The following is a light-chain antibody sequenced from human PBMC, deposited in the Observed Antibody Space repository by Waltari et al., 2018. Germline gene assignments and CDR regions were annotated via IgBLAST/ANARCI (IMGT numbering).Light chain of an antibody. Sequence: DIQMTQSPSSVSASLGDRVTITCRASQDISSWLAWYQQKPGKAPKVLIYSASSLRSGVPSRFSGSGSRTDFTLTISSLQPEDFAVYYCQQYCDTPRTFGQGTKVEIK. CDR2: SAS. V-gene: IGKV1D-12*01. J-gene: IGKJ1*01. CDR1: QDISSW. CDR3: QQYCDTPRT.